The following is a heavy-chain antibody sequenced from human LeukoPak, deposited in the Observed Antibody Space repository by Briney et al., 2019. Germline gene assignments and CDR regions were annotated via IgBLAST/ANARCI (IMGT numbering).Heavy chain of an antibody. CDR3: AREEQQLALEY. V-gene: IGHV4-38-2*02. Sequence: SETLSLTCTVSGYSISSGYYWGWMRHPPGKGLEWIGSIYHSGSTYYNPSLKSRVTISVDTSKNQFSLKLSSVTAADTAVYYCAREEQQLALEYWGQGTRVTVSS. J-gene: IGHJ4*02. D-gene: IGHD6-13*01. CDR2: IYHSGST. CDR1: GYSISSGYY.